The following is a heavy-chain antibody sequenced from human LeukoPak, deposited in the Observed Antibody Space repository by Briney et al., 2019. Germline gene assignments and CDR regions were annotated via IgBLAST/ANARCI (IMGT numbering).Heavy chain of an antibody. J-gene: IGHJ4*02. CDR3: ARIPLGYSGAYYFDY. CDR2: ISSSGSV. V-gene: IGHV4-4*09. D-gene: IGHD5-12*01. CDR1: RGSISGSIRSYY. Sequence: SETLSLTCTVSRGSISGSIRSYYWSWLRQPPGKGLEWIGYISSSGSVNDNPSLRSRVTISVDTSKNQFFLNLCSVSAADTAVYYCARIPLGYSGAYYFDYWGQGTLVTVSP.